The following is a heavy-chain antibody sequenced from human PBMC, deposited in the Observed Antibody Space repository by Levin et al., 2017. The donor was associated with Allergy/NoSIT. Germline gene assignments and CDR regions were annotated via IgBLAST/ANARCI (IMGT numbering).Heavy chain of an antibody. D-gene: IGHD2-2*01. V-gene: IGHV3-48*01. J-gene: IGHJ3*02. Sequence: GESLKISCAASGFTFSSYSMNWVRQAPGKGLEWVSYISSSSSTIYYADSVKGRFTISRDNAKNSLYLQMNSLRAEDTAVYYCARDSWGYCSSTSCPLDAFDIWGQGTMVTVSS. CDR2: ISSSSSTI. CDR3: ARDSWGYCSSTSCPLDAFDI. CDR1: GFTFSSYS.